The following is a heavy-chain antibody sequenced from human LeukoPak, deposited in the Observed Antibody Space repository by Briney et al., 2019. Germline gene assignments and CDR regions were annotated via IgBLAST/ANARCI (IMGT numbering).Heavy chain of an antibody. D-gene: IGHD1-26*01. Sequence: PGGSLRLSCAASGFTFSSYEMNWVRQAPGKGLEWVSYISSSGSTIYYADSVKGRSTISRDNAKNSLYLQMNSLRAEDTAIYYCARGARKNLVGVTWKAFDIWGQGTMVTVSS. J-gene: IGHJ3*02. CDR3: ARGARKNLVGVTWKAFDI. V-gene: IGHV3-48*03. CDR2: ISSSGSTI. CDR1: GFTFSSYE.